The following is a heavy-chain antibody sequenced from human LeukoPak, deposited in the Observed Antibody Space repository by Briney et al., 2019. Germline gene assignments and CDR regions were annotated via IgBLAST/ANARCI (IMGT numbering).Heavy chain of an antibody. Sequence: GGSLRLSCAASGLTFSSFAMSWVRQAPGRGLEWVSGISGSGGNTYYADSVKGRFTISRDDSKNTLYLQMNSLRAEDTAVYYCAKSIRGYSYGKFDYWGQGTLVTVSS. CDR2: ISGSGGNT. D-gene: IGHD5-18*01. CDR1: GLTFSSFA. V-gene: IGHV3-23*01. J-gene: IGHJ4*02. CDR3: AKSIRGYSYGKFDY.